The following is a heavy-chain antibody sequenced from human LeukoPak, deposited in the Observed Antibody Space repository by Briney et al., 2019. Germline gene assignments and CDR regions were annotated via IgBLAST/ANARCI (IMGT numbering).Heavy chain of an antibody. CDR1: GGSFSGYY. CDR3: ARASPWFDP. Sequence: SETLSLTCAVYGGSFSGYYWSWIRQPPGKGLEWIGEINHSGSTNYNPSLKSRVTISVDTPKNQFSLKLSSVTAADTAVYYCARASPWFDPWGQGTLVTVSS. CDR2: INHSGST. V-gene: IGHV4-34*01. J-gene: IGHJ5*02.